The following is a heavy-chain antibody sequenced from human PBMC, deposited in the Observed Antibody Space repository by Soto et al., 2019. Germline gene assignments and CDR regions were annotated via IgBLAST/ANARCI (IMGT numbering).Heavy chain of an antibody. CDR1: GGSISSGGYY. V-gene: IGHV4-31*03. CDR3: ARDRLPDWYFDL. J-gene: IGHJ2*01. CDR2: IYYSGST. Sequence: QVQLQEPGPGLVKPSQTLSLTCTVSGGSISSGGYYWSWIRQHPGKGLEWIGYIYYSGSTYYNPSLKSRVTISVDTSKNQFSLKLSSVTAADTAVYYCARDRLPDWYFDLWGRGTLVTVSS.